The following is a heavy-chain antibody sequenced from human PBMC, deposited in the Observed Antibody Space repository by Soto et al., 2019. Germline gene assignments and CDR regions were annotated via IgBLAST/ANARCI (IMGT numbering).Heavy chain of an antibody. J-gene: IGHJ5*02. Sequence: QVQLQESGPGLVKPSETLSLTCTVSGGSISSTSYYWNWIRQPPGKGLEWIGFIYYSGGTNYNPSHKSRVTIAVDTSKNQFSLKLSSVTAADTAVYYCGRDPGYCSGGICYCARGWFDPWGQGTLVTVSS. V-gene: IGHV4-61*01. CDR1: GGSISSTSYY. D-gene: IGHD2-15*01. CDR3: GRDPGYCSGGICYCARGWFDP. CDR2: IYYSGGT.